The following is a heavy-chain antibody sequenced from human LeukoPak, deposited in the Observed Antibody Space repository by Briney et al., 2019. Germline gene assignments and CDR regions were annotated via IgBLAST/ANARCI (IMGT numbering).Heavy chain of an antibody. CDR2: MNPDSGNT. CDR1: GYTFTSYD. D-gene: IGHD3-3*01. V-gene: IGHV1-8*03. CDR3: ARVWVDFWSGYYPYYYYYYYMDV. Sequence: ASVKVSCKASGYTFTSYDINWVRQASGQGLEWMGWMNPDSGNTGYAQKFQGRVTITRNTSISTAYMELSSLRSEDTAVYYCARVWVDFWSGYYPYYYYYYYMDVWGKGTTVTVSS. J-gene: IGHJ6*03.